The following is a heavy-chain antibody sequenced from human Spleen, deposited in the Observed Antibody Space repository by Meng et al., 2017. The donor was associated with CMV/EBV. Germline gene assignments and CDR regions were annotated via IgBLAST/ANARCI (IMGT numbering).Heavy chain of an antibody. CDR3: ARSLGDIVVVPAAYYFDY. Sequence: SETLSLTCTVSGGSISSSSYYWGWIRQPPGQGLEWIGSIYYSGSTYYNPSLKSRVTISVDTSKNQFSLKLSSVTAADTAVYYCARSLGDIVVVPAAYYFDYWGQGTLVTVSS. CDR1: GGSISSSSYY. V-gene: IGHV4-39*07. J-gene: IGHJ4*02. D-gene: IGHD2-2*01. CDR2: IYYSGST.